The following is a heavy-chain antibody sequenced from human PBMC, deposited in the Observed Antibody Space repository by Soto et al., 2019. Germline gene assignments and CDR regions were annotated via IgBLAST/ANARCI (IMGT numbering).Heavy chain of an antibody. J-gene: IGHJ6*02. Sequence: DVQLLESGGHLVQPGGSLRLSCAASGFTFSSYAMSWAHQAPGKGLEWVSSVSAGGDMTYYSDSVKGRFTISRDNSNNALFLQMNSLRIEDTALYYCARGDRGGSGSPASYYYSGLDVWGQGTTVTVS. V-gene: IGHV3-23*01. CDR1: GFTFSSYA. CDR2: VSAGGDMT. CDR3: ARGDRGGSGSPASYYYSGLDV. D-gene: IGHD3-10*01.